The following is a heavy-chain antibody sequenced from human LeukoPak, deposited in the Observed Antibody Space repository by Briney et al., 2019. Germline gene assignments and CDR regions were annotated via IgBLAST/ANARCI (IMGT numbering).Heavy chain of an antibody. Sequence: GSSVKVSCKASGGTFSSYAISWVRQAPGQGLEWMGRIIPIFGTANYPQKFQGRVTITTDESTSTAYMELSSLRSEETAVYYCERGARDLRFWGTGGYWGQGILVTVSS. CDR1: GGTFSSYA. D-gene: IGHD3-3*01. V-gene: IGHV1-69*05. CDR3: ERGARDLRFWGTGGY. J-gene: IGHJ4*02. CDR2: IIPIFGTA.